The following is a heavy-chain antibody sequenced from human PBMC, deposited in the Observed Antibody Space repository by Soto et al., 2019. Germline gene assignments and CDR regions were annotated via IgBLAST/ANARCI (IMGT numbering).Heavy chain of an antibody. D-gene: IGHD5-18*01. CDR1: GFTFSSYG. CDR3: ARGPHVDTAMVIQPFDY. CDR2: IWYDGSNK. J-gene: IGHJ4*02. Sequence: GESLKISCAASGFTFSSYGMHWVRQAPGKGLEWVAVIWYDGSNKYYADSVKGRFTISRDNSKNTLYLQMNSLRAEDTAVYYCARGPHVDTAMVIQPFDYWGQGTLVTVSS. V-gene: IGHV3-33*01.